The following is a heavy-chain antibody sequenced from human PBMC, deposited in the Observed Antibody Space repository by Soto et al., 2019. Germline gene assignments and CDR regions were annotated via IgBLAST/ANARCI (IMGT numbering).Heavy chain of an antibody. CDR3: ARVRSRIPYYYYGMDV. CDR1: GGTFSSYA. J-gene: IGHJ6*02. CDR2: IIPIFGTA. D-gene: IGHD3-16*02. V-gene: IGHV1-69*13. Sequence: SVKVSCKASGGTFSSYAISWVRQAPGQGLEWMGGIIPIFGTANYAQKFQGRVTITADESTSTAYMELSSLRSEDTAVYYCARVRSRIPYYYYGMDVWGQGTTVTVSS.